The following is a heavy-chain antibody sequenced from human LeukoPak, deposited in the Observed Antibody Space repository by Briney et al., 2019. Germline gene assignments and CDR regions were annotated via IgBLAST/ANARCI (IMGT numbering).Heavy chain of an antibody. CDR1: GFTFSSYG. CDR3: AKDLIGYYYGSGSYYSGDY. Sequence: GSLRLACAASGFTFSSYGMHWVRQAPGKGLEGVAVISYDGSNKYYADSVKGRFTISRDNSKNTLYLQMNSLRAEDTAVYYCAKDLIGYYYGSGSYYSGDYWGQGTLVTVSS. D-gene: IGHD3-10*01. CDR2: ISYDGSNK. J-gene: IGHJ4*02. V-gene: IGHV3-30*18.